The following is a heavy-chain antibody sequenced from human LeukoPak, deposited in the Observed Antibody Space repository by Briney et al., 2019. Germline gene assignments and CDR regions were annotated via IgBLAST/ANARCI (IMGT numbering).Heavy chain of an antibody. D-gene: IGHD3-10*01. Sequence: SETLSLTCTVSGGSISSRSYYWGWIRQPPGKGLEWIGSIYYSGSTYYNPSLKSRVTISVDTSKNQISLKLNSVTAADTAVYYCARDRLLWFGELDSWGQGTLVIVSS. CDR2: IYYSGST. V-gene: IGHV4-39*07. CDR3: ARDRLLWFGELDS. J-gene: IGHJ5*01. CDR1: GGSISSRSYY.